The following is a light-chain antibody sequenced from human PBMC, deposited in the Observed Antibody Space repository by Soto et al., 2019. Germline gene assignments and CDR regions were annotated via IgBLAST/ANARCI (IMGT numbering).Light chain of an antibody. V-gene: IGLV2-14*03. CDR3: SSYTTNSTPV. J-gene: IGLJ1*01. CDR1: SSDVGGYNY. CDR2: EVT. Sequence: QSALTQPASVSGSPGQSITTSCTGTSSDVGGYNYVSWYQQHPGKAPKLLIYEVTNRPSGVSNRFSGSKSGNTASLTISGLQAEDEADYYCSSYTTNSTPVFGTGTKVTAL.